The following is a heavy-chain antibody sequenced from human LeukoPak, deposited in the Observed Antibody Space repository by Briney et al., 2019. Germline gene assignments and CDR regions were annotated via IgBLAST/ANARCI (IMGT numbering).Heavy chain of an antibody. CDR3: ARDRIAADHYDY. J-gene: IGHJ4*02. V-gene: IGHV4-59*12. CDR1: GGSISSYY. CDR2: IYYSGST. D-gene: IGHD6-6*01. Sequence: SETLSLTCTVSGGSISSYYWSWIRQLPGKGLEWIGYIYYSGSTNYNPSLKSRVTISVDTSKNQFSLKLSSVTAADTAVYYCARDRIAADHYDYWGQGTLVTVSS.